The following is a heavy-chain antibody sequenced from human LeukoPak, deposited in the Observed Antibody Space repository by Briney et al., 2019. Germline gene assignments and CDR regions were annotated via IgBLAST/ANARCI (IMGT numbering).Heavy chain of an antibody. D-gene: IGHD4-17*01. Sequence: GGSLRLSCAASIFTFSGYGMSCVRQAPGKGLEWVSGISRGGGDTYYADSVQGRFTISRDNSKSTLYMRMNRLRVEDTAVYYCASGVLYNGDFRLAYWGQGTLVTVSS. V-gene: IGHV3-23*01. CDR2: ISRGGGDT. CDR3: ASGVLYNGDFRLAY. J-gene: IGHJ4*02. CDR1: IFTFSGYG.